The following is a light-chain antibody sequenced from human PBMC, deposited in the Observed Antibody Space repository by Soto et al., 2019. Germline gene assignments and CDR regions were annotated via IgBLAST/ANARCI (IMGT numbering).Light chain of an antibody. J-gene: IGKJ2*01. V-gene: IGKV3-20*01. Sequence: ETVLTQSPGTLSLSPGERATLSCRASRNVINNHLAWYQQKPGQAPRLVIYAASRRAAGIPDRFSGSGSGTEFILTISRLEPEDFAVFYCQHYGSAPPYTFGQGTKVEIK. CDR2: AAS. CDR3: QHYGSAPPYT. CDR1: RNVINNH.